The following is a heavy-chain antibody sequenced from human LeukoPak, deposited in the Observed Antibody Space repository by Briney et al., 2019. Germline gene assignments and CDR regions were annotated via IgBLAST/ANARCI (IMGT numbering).Heavy chain of an antibody. J-gene: IGHJ5*02. V-gene: IGHV3-30*18. CDR2: ISYDGSNK. CDR1: GFTFSSYG. CDR3: AKGAIRDYYVS. Sequence: GRSLRLSCAASGFTFSSYGMHWVRQAPGKGLEWVAVISYDGSNKYYADSGKGRFTISRDNSKNTLYLQMNSLRAEDTAVYYCAKGAIRDYYVSWGQGTLVTVSS. D-gene: IGHD3-22*01.